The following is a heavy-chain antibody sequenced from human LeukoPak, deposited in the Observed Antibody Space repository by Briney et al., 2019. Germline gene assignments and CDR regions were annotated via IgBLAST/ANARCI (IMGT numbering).Heavy chain of an antibody. CDR3: ARDGDCSSTSCYTRLAGYLGYDFDY. V-gene: IGHV1-18*01. CDR1: GYTFTSYG. J-gene: IGHJ4*02. D-gene: IGHD2-2*02. CDR2: ISAYNGNT. Sequence: ASVKVSCKASGYTFTSYGISWVRQAPGQGLEWMGWISAYNGNTNYAQKLQGRVTMTTDTSTSTAYMELRSLRSDDTAVYYCARDGDCSSTSCYTRLAGYLGYDFDYWGQGTLVTVSS.